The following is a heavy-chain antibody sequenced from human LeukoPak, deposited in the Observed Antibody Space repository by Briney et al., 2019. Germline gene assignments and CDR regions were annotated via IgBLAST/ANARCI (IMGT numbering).Heavy chain of an antibody. D-gene: IGHD2-15*01. CDR3: AGEYCSGGSCRQGFDY. CDR2: TNPNSGDT. V-gene: IGHV1-2*02. J-gene: IGHJ4*02. Sequence: ASVKLSCKASGYTFTDYYMHWVRQAPGQGLEWMGWTNPNSGDTNHAQNFQGRVTLTRDTSISTAYMELSSLRSDDSAVYYCAGEYCSGGSCRQGFDYWGQGTLVTVSS. CDR1: GYTFTDYY.